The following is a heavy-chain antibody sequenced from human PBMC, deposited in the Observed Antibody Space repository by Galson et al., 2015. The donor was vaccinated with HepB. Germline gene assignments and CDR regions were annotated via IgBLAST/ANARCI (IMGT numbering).Heavy chain of an antibody. V-gene: IGHV1-69*13. CDR2: IIPIFGTA. Sequence: SVKVSCKASGGTFSSYAISWVRQAPGQGLEWMGGIIPIFGTANYAQKFQGRVTITADESTSTAYMELSSLRSEDTAVYYCARVGGDGYKREYYYYYYMDVWGKGTTVTVSS. D-gene: IGHD5-24*01. J-gene: IGHJ6*03. CDR1: GGTFSSYA. CDR3: ARVGGDGYKREYYYYYYMDV.